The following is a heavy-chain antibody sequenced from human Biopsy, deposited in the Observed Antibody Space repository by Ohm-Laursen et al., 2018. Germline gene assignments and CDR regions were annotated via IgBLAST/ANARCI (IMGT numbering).Heavy chain of an antibody. J-gene: IGHJ3*02. Sequence: SDTLSLTCTVSGGSASSGSYYWSWIRQPPGKGLGWNGYIYYSGSTNYNPSLKSRVTISVDTSRNQFSLKLSSVIAADTAVYYFAGRPWQNAFDIWGQGTMVTVSS. CDR2: IYYSGST. V-gene: IGHV4-61*01. CDR1: GGSASSGSYY. D-gene: IGHD5-12*01. CDR3: AGRPWQNAFDI.